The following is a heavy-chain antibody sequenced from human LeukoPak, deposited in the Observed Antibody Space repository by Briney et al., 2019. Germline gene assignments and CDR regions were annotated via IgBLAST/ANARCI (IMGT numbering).Heavy chain of an antibody. D-gene: IGHD3-22*01. CDR1: GFTFSSCW. J-gene: IGHJ4*02. CDR2: INSDGSST. V-gene: IGHV3-74*01. Sequence: GGSLRLSCAASGFTFSSCWMHWVRQAPGKGLVWVSRINSDGSSTSYADSVKGRFTISRDNAKNTLYLQMNSLRAEGTAVYYCARDPLGYDSSGYYDYWGQGTLVTVSS. CDR3: ARDPLGYDSSGYYDY.